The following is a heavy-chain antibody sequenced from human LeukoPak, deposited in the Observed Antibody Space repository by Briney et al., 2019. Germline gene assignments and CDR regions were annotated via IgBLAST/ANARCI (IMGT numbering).Heavy chain of an antibody. CDR2: IYYSGST. V-gene: IGHV4-59*01. J-gene: IGHJ4*02. D-gene: IGHD1-26*01. Sequence: PSETLSLTCTVSGGSISSYYWSWIRQPPGKGLEWIGSIYYSGSTNYNPSLKSRVTISVDTSKNQFSLKLSAVTAADTAVYYCARDSYSGSYRLFDYWGQGTLVTVSS. CDR1: GGSISSYY. CDR3: ARDSYSGSYRLFDY.